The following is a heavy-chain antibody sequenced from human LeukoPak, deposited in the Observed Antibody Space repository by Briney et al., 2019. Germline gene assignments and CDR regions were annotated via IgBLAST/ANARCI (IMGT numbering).Heavy chain of an antibody. CDR1: RFTFSGSA. CDR3: ARDRDIVATIRHFDY. D-gene: IGHD5-12*01. Sequence: PGGSLKLSCAASRFTFSGSAMHWVRQASGKGLEWVSSISSSSSYIYYADSVKGRFTISRDNAKNSLYLQMNSLRAEDTAVYYCARDRDIVATIRHFDYWGQGTLVTVSS. V-gene: IGHV3-21*01. CDR2: ISSSSSYI. J-gene: IGHJ4*02.